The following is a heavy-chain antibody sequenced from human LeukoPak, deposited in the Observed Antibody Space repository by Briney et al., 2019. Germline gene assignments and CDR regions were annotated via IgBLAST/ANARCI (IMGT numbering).Heavy chain of an antibody. CDR1: GFTFSSYS. CDR2: ISSSSSYI. J-gene: IGHJ3*02. Sequence: NTGGSLRLSCAASGFTFSSYSMNWVRQAPGKGLEWVSSISSSSSYIYYADSVKGRFTISRDNAKNPLYLQMNSLRAEETAVYYCARDLSWLGYDSSGYYSDAFDIWGQGTMVTVSS. CDR3: ARDLSWLGYDSSGYYSDAFDI. D-gene: IGHD3-22*01. V-gene: IGHV3-21*01.